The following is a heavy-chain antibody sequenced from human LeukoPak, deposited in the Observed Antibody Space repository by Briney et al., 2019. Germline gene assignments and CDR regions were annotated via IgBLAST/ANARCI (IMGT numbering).Heavy chain of an antibody. V-gene: IGHV4-39*01. Sequence: PETPSLTSTVTGGSIRSGDNYSSSLRQPPRKCLEWIASIYSGGMTFYSPSLKGRLTISADTSRNHFSLRLSSVTAADTALYFCARHFDHPTAYFASWGQGSLVTVSS. CDR1: GGSIRSGDNY. D-gene: IGHD1-14*01. J-gene: IGHJ4*02. CDR2: IYSGGMT. CDR3: ARHFDHPTAYFAS.